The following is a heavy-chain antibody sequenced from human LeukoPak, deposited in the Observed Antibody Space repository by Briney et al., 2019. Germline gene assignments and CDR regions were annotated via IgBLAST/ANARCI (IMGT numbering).Heavy chain of an antibody. V-gene: IGHV4-39*07. CDR3: ARGRALDIVAVRRRVPFDY. J-gene: IGHJ4*02. CDR2: IYYSGST. CDR1: GGSISSSSYY. D-gene: IGHD5-12*01. Sequence: ASETLSLTCTASGGSISSSSYYWGWIRQPPGKGLEWIASIYYSGSTYYNPSLKSRVTISVDTSKNQFSLKLSSVTAADTAVYYCARGRALDIVAVRRRVPFDYWGQGTLVTVSS.